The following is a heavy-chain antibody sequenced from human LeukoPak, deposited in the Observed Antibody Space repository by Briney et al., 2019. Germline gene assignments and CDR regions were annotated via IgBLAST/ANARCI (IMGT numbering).Heavy chain of an antibody. CDR2: IYSSGST. J-gene: IGHJ4*02. V-gene: IGHV4-59*01. CDR1: GGSISSYY. Sequence: SETLSLTCTVSGGSISSYYWSWIRQPPGKGLEWIGYIYSSGSTNYNPSLKSRVTISVDTSKNQFSLKLSSVTAADTAMYYCATLRRDGYNFEYWGQGTLATVSS. CDR3: ATLRRDGYNFEY. D-gene: IGHD5-12*01.